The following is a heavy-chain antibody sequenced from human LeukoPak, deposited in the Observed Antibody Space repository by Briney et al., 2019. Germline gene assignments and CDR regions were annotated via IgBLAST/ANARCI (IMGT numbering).Heavy chain of an antibody. D-gene: IGHD3-10*01. CDR2: IKQDGSEK. CDR3: ARGDTMVRGVIKAYYYYYMDV. Sequence: PGGSLRLSCAAPGFTFSSYWMSWVRQAPGKGLEWVANIKQDGSEKYYVDSVKGRFTISRDNAKNSLYLQMNSLRAEDTAVYYCARGDTMVRGVIKAYYYYYMDVWGKGTTVTVSS. V-gene: IGHV3-7*01. CDR1: GFTFSSYW. J-gene: IGHJ6*03.